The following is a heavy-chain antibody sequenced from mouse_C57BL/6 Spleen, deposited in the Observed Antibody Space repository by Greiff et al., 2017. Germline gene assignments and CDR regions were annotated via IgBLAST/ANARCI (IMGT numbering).Heavy chain of an antibody. D-gene: IGHD2-3*01. Sequence: QVQLQQPGAELVKPGASVKMSCKASGYTFTSYWITWVKQRPGQGLEWIGDIYPGSGSTNYNEKFKSKATLTVDTSSSTAYMQLSSLTSEDSAVXYCARGEGYYVPFAYWGQGTLVTVSA. J-gene: IGHJ3*01. CDR1: GYTFTSYW. CDR3: ARGEGYYVPFAY. V-gene: IGHV1-55*01. CDR2: IYPGSGST.